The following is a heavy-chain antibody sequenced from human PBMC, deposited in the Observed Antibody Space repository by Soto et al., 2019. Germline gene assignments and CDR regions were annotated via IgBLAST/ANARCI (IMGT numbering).Heavy chain of an antibody. Sequence: AETLSLTCAVYGGSFSGYYWSWIRQPPGKGLEWIGEINHSGSTNYNPSLKSRGTISVDTSKNQFSLKLSSVTAADPAVYYCARAGYGSEAAFDIWGQGTMVTVSS. CDR2: INHSGST. D-gene: IGHD3-10*01. CDR3: ARAGYGSEAAFDI. V-gene: IGHV4-34*01. CDR1: GGSFSGYY. J-gene: IGHJ3*02.